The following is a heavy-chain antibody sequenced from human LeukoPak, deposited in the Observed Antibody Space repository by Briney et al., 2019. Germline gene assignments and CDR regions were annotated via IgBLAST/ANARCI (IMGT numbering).Heavy chain of an antibody. Sequence: ASVKVSCKASGYTFTSYDIDWVRQATGQGLEWMGWMNPNSGNTGYAQKFQGRVTMTRNTSISTAYMELSSLRSEDTAVYYCARGDGPAEWFDPWGQGTLVTVSS. CDR1: GYTFTSYD. J-gene: IGHJ5*02. CDR2: MNPNSGNT. V-gene: IGHV1-8*01. D-gene: IGHD2-2*01. CDR3: ARGDGPAEWFDP.